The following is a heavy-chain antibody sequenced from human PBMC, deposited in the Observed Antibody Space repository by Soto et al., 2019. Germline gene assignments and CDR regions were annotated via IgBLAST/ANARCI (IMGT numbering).Heavy chain of an antibody. Sequence: ASVKVSCKASGGTFSSYAISWVRQAPGQGLEWMGGIIPIFGTANYAQKFQGRVTITADESTSTAYMELSSLRSEDTAVYYCAREVNPGDFDWLLSLGAYYYYYYGMDVWGQGTMVTVSS. CDR3: AREVNPGDFDWLLSLGAYYYYYYGMDV. CDR1: GGTFSSYA. V-gene: IGHV1-69*13. CDR2: IIPIFGTA. D-gene: IGHD3-9*01. J-gene: IGHJ6*02.